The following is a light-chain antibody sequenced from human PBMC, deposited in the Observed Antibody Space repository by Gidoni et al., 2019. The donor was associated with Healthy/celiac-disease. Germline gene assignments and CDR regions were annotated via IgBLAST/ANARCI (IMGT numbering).Light chain of an antibody. J-gene: IGKJ3*01. Sequence: DIVLTQSPDSLAVSLGESATINCKPSQSVLYSSNNKNYLAWYQQKPGQPPKLLIYWASTRESGVPDRFSGSGSGTDFTLTISSLQAEDVAVYYCQQYYSTPFTFGPXTKVDIK. CDR1: QSVLYSSNNKNY. V-gene: IGKV4-1*01. CDR3: QQYYSTPFT. CDR2: WAS.